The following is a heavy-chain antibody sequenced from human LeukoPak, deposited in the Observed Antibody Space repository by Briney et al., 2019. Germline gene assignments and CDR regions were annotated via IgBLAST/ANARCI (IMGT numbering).Heavy chain of an antibody. J-gene: IGHJ4*02. Sequence: GGSLRLSCAASGFTFSSYWMRWVRQAPGKGLEWVANIKQDGSEKYYVDSVKGRFTISRDNAKNSLYLQMNSLRAEDTAVYYCARGSGTIFGVVIGYYFDYWGQGTLVTVSS. CDR2: IKQDGSEK. V-gene: IGHV3-7*01. CDR1: GFTFSSYW. CDR3: ARGSGTIFGVVIGYYFDY. D-gene: IGHD3-3*01.